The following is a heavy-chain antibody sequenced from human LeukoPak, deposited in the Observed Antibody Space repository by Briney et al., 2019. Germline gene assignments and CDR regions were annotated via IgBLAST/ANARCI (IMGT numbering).Heavy chain of an antibody. Sequence: PGGSLRLSCAASGFTFSSYAMSWVRQAPGKGLEWVSSISGSGDSTYNTDSVKGRFTISRDSSKNTLFLEMNSLRAEDTAVYYCAKDITMVRGIIITGSYFDYWGQGTLVTVSS. CDR2: ISGSGDST. D-gene: IGHD3-10*01. CDR1: GFTFSSYA. V-gene: IGHV3-23*01. J-gene: IGHJ4*02. CDR3: AKDITMVRGIIITGSYFDY.